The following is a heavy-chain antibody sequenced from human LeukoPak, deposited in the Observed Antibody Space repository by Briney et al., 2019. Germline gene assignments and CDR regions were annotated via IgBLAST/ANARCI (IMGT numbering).Heavy chain of an antibody. CDR3: ARDLTMRGFDY. CDR1: GGSISSYY. CDR2: IYYSGST. D-gene: IGHD2-2*01. V-gene: IGHV4-59*01. J-gene: IGHJ4*02. Sequence: SETLSLTCTVSGGSISSYYWSWIRQPPGKGLEWIGYIYYSGSTNYNPSLKSRVTISVDTSKNQFSLKLSSVTAADTAVYYCARDLTMRGFDYWGQGALVTVSS.